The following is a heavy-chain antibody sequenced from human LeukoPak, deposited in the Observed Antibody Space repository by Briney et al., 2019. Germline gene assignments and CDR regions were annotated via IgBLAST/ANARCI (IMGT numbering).Heavy chain of an antibody. Sequence: ASVKVSCKASGGTFSSYAISWVRQAPGQGLEWMGGIIPIFGTANYAQKFQGRVTITADKSTSTAYMELSRLRSDDTAVYYCARGGDFEYSSSADLDYWGQGTLVTVSS. J-gene: IGHJ4*02. CDR3: ARGGDFEYSSSADLDY. D-gene: IGHD6-6*01. CDR1: GGTFSSYA. V-gene: IGHV1-69*06. CDR2: IIPIFGTA.